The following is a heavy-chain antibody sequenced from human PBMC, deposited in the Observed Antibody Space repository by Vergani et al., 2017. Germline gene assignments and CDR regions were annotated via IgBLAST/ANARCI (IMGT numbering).Heavy chain of an antibody. CDR3: AKDFGALMGADY. Sequence: EVQLLESGGGLVQPGGSLRLSCAASGFTFSSYAMSWVRQAPGKGLEWVSAISGSGGSTYYADSVKGRFTISRDNSKNTLYLQMNSLRAEDMAVYYCAKDFGALMGADYWGQGTLVTVSS. CDR2: ISGSGGST. D-gene: IGHD3-16*01. V-gene: IGHV3-23*01. CDR1: GFTFSSYA. J-gene: IGHJ4*02.